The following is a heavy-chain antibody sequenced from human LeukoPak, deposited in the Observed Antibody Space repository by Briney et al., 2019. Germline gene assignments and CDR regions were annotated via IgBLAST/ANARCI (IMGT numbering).Heavy chain of an antibody. J-gene: IGHJ4*02. V-gene: IGHV1-46*01. CDR2: IDPRGDST. CDR3: ARDGSWSFDY. D-gene: IGHD6-13*01. Sequence: ASVKVSCKASGYSXGSNSMHGVRQAPGQGLEWMGIIDPRGDSTANARKFQGRVTVTMDTSTSTVYMELSSLTSEDTAVYYCARDGSWSFDYWGQGTLVTVSS. CDR1: GYSXGSNS.